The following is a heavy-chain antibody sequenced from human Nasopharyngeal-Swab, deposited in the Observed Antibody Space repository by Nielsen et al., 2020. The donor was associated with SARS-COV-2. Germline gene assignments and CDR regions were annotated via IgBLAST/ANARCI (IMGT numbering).Heavy chain of an antibody. CDR2: IYTSGST. V-gene: IGHV4-61*02. D-gene: IGHD3-3*01. J-gene: IGHJ4*02. CDR3: ASTPRITTFGVVTSQFDY. CDR1: GGSISSGSYT. Sequence: SEPLSFPFTVPGGSISSGSYTWSWIRQPAGKGLEWIGRIYTSGSTNYNPSLKSRVTISVDTSKNQFSLKLSSVTAADTAVYYCASTPRITTFGVVTSQFDYWGQGTLVTVSS.